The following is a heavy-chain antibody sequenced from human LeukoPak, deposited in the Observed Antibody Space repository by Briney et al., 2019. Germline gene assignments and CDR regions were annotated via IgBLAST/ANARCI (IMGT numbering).Heavy chain of an antibody. CDR2: INPNSGGT. D-gene: IGHD6-13*01. J-gene: IGHJ4*02. V-gene: IGHV1-2*02. Sequence: ASVKVSCKTSGYTFIAFYLHWVRQAPGQGLEWMGWINPNSGGTNYAQKFQGRVTMTRDTSISTAYMELSRLRSDDTAVYYCARVWSAAGYYYFDYWGQGTLVTVSS. CDR1: GYTFIAFY. CDR3: ARVWSAAGYYYFDY.